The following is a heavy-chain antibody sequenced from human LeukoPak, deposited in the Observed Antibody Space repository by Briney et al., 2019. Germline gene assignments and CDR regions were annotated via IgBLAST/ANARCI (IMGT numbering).Heavy chain of an antibody. J-gene: IGHJ3*02. CDR2: ISGSGGST. CDR3: AKVQLGIGRDAFDI. CDR1: GFTFTRYG. D-gene: IGHD7-27*01. Sequence: PGGSLRLSCAASGFTFTRYGMSWVRQAPGKGLEWVSSISGSGGSTYYADSVKGRFTISRDNSKNTLYVQMKSLRVEDTAVYYYAKVQLGIGRDAFDIWGQGTMVTVSS. V-gene: IGHV3-23*01.